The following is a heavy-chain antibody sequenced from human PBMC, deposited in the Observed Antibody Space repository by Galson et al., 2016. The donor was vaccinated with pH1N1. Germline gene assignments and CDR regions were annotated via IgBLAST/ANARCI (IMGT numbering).Heavy chain of an antibody. CDR2: IDPSDSYT. J-gene: IGHJ5*02. Sequence: QSGAEVKKPGESLKISCRGSGYSFTNYWITWVRRLPGKGLEWMGRIDPSDSYTHYNPSFQGHVTISADKSINTAYLPWSSLKASDTAIYNCRSILNLALPRQVTLPTCKFNKSAYPPRSHPEASDPRLYYCARHFNLRSPTLFDPWGQGTLVTVSS. CDR3: RSILNLALPRQVTLPTCKFNKSAYPPRSHPEASDPRLYYCARHFNLRSPTLFDP. V-gene: IGHV5-10-1*01. CDR1: GYSFTNYW. D-gene: IGHD3-22*01.